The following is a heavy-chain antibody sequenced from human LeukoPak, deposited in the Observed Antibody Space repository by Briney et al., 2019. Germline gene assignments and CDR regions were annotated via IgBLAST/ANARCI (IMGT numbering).Heavy chain of an antibody. J-gene: IGHJ6*03. CDR3: ASSGQCTNGLCRDVGYMDV. CDR1: GGPFSCYY. CDR2: INHSGST. D-gene: IGHD2-8*01. Sequence: SETLSIPFAVHGGPFSCYYCSWIRQPPGKGLEWIGEINHSGSTNYNPSLKSRVTISVDTSKNQFSLKLSSVTAADTAVYYCASSGQCTNGLCRDVGYMDVWGKGTTVTVSS. V-gene: IGHV4-34*01.